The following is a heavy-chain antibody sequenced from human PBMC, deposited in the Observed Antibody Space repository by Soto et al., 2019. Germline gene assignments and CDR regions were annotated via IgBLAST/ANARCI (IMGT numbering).Heavy chain of an antibody. J-gene: IGHJ6*03. CDR2: INHSGST. D-gene: IGHD3-10*01. V-gene: IGHV4-34*01. CDR3: AREGGSGSYSYYYYYMDV. CDR1: GGSFSGYY. Sequence: SETLSLTCAVYGGSFSGYYWSWIRQPPGKGLEWIGEINHSGSTNYNPSLKSRVTISVDTSKNQFSLKLSSVTAADTAVYYCAREGGSGSYSYYYYYMDVWGKGTTVTVSS.